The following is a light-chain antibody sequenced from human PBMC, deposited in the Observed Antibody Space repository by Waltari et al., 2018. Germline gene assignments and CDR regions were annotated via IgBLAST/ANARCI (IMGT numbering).Light chain of an antibody. CDR2: RDT. CDR3: QSADTSGIYV. Sequence: SYELTQPPSVSVSPGQTATITCSGDALPKQYAYGYQQRPGQAPVLMISRDTERPSGVPERFSGSTSGTTVSLTITGVQAEDEADYYCQSADTSGIYVFGPGTRVTVL. V-gene: IGLV3-25*03. J-gene: IGLJ1*01. CDR1: ALPKQY.